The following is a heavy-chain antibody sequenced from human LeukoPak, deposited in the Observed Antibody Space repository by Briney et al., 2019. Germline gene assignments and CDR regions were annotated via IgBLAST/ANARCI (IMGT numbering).Heavy chain of an antibody. V-gene: IGHV4-59*01. CDR3: ARHGRGYMGHFDY. CDR1: GGSIINYY. D-gene: IGHD5-18*01. J-gene: IGHJ4*02. Sequence: SETLSLICTVSGGSIINYYWSWVRQTPGKGLEWIGYIYWSGSTSSSPSLTSRVTISVDTSKNQFSLKVTSVTAADTAVYYCARHGRGYMGHFDYWGQGTLVTVSS. CDR2: IYWSGST.